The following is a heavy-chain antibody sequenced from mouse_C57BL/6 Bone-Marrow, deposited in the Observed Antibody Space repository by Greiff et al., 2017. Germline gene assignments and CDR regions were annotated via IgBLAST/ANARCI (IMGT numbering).Heavy chain of an antibody. J-gene: IGHJ2*01. Sequence: EVQGVESGGGLVKPGGSLKLSCAASGFTFSSYAMSWVRQTPEKRLEWVATISDGGSYTYYPDNVKGRFTISRDNAKNNLYLQMSHLKSEDTAMYYCAGDDDYDLFDYWGQGTTLTVSS. CDR1: GFTFSSYA. CDR2: ISDGGSYT. V-gene: IGHV5-4*01. CDR3: AGDDDYDLFDY. D-gene: IGHD2-4*01.